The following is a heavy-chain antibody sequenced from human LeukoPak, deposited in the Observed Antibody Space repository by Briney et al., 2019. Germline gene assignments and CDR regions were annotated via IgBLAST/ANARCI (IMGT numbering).Heavy chain of an antibody. V-gene: IGHV3-30*03. CDR2: ISYDGSDK. CDR3: ASHSRGVMAYYFDY. Sequence: GRSLRLSCAASGFTFSSYGMHWVRQAPGKGLEWVAVISYDGSDKYYADSVKGRFTISRDNSKNTLYLQMNSLRAEDTAVYYCASHSRGVMAYYFDYWGQGTLVTVSS. J-gene: IGHJ4*02. CDR1: GFTFSSYG. D-gene: IGHD3-10*01.